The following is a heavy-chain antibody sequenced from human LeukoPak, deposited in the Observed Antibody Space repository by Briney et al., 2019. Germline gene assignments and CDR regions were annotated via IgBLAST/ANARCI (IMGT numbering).Heavy chain of an antibody. Sequence: TGGSLRLSCAASGFTFSSYWMSWVRQAPGKGLEWVANIKQDGSEKYYVDSVKGRFTISRDNAKNSLYLQMNSLRAEDTAVYYCAGVGLGITIFGVVKNAFDIWGQGTMVTVSS. CDR3: AGVGLGITIFGVVKNAFDI. CDR1: GFTFSSYW. CDR2: IKQDGSEK. D-gene: IGHD3-3*01. J-gene: IGHJ3*02. V-gene: IGHV3-7*01.